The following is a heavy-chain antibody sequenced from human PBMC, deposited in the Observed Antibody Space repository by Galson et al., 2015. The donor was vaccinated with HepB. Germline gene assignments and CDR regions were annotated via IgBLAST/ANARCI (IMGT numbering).Heavy chain of an antibody. CDR2: IWYDGSNK. V-gene: IGHV3-33*01. CDR1: GFTLSSYG. CDR3: ARSGGSGWDYYYYYMDV. D-gene: IGHD6-19*01. J-gene: IGHJ6*03. Sequence: SLRLSCAASGFTLSSYGMHCVRQASGKGLEWVAVIWYDGSNKYYADSVKGRFTISRDNSKNTLYLQMNSLRAEDTAVYYCARSGGSGWDYYYYYMDVWGKGTTVTVSS.